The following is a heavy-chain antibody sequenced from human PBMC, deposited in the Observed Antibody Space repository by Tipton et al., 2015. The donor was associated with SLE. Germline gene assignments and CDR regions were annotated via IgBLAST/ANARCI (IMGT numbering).Heavy chain of an antibody. CDR2: ISYDGSNK. CDR3: AREISGWSTGGAFDI. J-gene: IGHJ3*02. Sequence: SLRLSCAASGFTFSSYAMHWVRQAPGKGLEWVAVISYDGSNKYYADYVKGRFTISRDNSKNTLYLQMNSLRAEETAVYYCAREISGWSTGGAFDIWGQGTMVTVSS. CDR1: GFTFSSYA. V-gene: IGHV3-30*04. D-gene: IGHD6-19*01.